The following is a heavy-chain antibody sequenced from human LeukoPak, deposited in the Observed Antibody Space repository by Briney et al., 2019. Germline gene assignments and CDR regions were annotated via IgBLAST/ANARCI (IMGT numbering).Heavy chain of an antibody. V-gene: IGHV1-46*01. CDR3: STGPRDGVRDPLGN. CDR1: GYTXTTYY. CDR2: INTSIDTT. D-gene: IGHD3-10*01. J-gene: IGHJ4*02. Sequence: GASVKLSCKASGYTXTTYYIHRVRQAPGQGLEWTEIINTSIDTTGSAQKFQDRVTLTRDTSTSTVYMELSSLPSEDTAVDYCSTGPRDGVRDPLGNWGQGTLVTVSS.